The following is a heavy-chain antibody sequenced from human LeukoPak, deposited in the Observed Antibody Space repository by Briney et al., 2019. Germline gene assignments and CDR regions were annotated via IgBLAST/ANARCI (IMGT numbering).Heavy chain of an antibody. Sequence: GGSLRLXCAASGFTFDDYGMSWVRHAPGKGLEWVSGINWNGGSTGYADSVKGRFTISRDNAKNSLYLQMNSLRAEDTALYYCAREYDFWSGYPPRAMDVWGKGTTVTVSS. V-gene: IGHV3-20*04. CDR2: INWNGGST. CDR3: AREYDFWSGYPPRAMDV. J-gene: IGHJ6*03. D-gene: IGHD3-3*01. CDR1: GFTFDDYG.